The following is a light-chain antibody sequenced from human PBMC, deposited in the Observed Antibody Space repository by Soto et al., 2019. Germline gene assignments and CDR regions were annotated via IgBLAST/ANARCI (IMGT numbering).Light chain of an antibody. J-gene: IGKJ4*01. V-gene: IGKV3D-20*02. CDR1: QSVSSSY. CDR2: GAS. Sequence: EVVLTQSPGTLSLSPGERATLCCRASQSVSSSYLDWYQQKPGQAPRLLIDGASRGATGIPDRCSGSGSGTDFTLTISRLEPEDFAVYYCQHRSSWPLTFGRGTKVDIK. CDR3: QHRSSWPLT.